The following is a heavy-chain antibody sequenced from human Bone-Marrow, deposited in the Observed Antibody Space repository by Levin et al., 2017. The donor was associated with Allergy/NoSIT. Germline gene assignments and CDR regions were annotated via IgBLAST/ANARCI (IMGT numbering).Heavy chain of an antibody. D-gene: IGHD3-9*01. CDR3: ARSFDYNFA. V-gene: IGHV3-66*01. CDR2: IYSGGAT. J-gene: IGHJ4*02. CDR1: GFTVSNNQ. Sequence: SSETLSLTCAASGFTVSNNQMNWLRQAPGRKLEWVSLIYSGGATYYADSVKGRFTISRDQSKNTLYLQMNSLRAEDTAVYYCARSFDYNFAGGQGTLVTVSS.